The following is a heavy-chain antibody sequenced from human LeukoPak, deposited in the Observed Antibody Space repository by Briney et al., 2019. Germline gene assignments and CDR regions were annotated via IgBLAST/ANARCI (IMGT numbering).Heavy chain of an antibody. V-gene: IGHV3-15*01. CDR2: IKSKTDGGTT. J-gene: IGHJ4*02. CDR3: TTDGRYCSSTSCYTNDS. D-gene: IGHD2-2*02. CDR1: GFTFSSYW. Sequence: GGSLRLSCAASGFTFSSYWMSWVRQAPGKGLEWVGRIKSKTDGGTTDYAAPVKGRFTISRDDSKNTLYLQMNSLKTEDTAVYYCTTDGRYCSSTSCYTNDSWGQGTLVTVSS.